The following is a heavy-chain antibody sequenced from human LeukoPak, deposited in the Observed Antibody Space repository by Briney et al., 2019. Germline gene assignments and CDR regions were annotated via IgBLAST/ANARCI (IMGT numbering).Heavy chain of an antibody. Sequence: PGGSLRLSCAASGFTFSSYGMHWVRQAPGKGLEWVAVISYDGSNKYYADSVKGRFTISRDNSKNTLYLQMNSLRAEDTAVYYCARDPASIAGYVDYWGQGTLVTVSS. D-gene: IGHD6-13*01. V-gene: IGHV3-30*03. CDR2: ISYDGSNK. J-gene: IGHJ4*02. CDR1: GFTFSSYG. CDR3: ARDPASIAGYVDY.